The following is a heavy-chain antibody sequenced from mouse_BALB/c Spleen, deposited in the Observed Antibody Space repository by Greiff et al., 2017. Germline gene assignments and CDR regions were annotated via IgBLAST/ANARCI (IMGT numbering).Heavy chain of an antibody. CDR3: ARRLGLGGGY. CDR2: INPGSGGT. D-gene: IGHD3-1*01. J-gene: IGHJ2*01. Sequence: QVQLQQSGAELVRPGTSVKVSCKASGYAFTNYLIEWVKQRPGQGLEWIGVINPGSGGTNYNEKFKGKATLTADKSSSTAYMQLSSLTSDDSAVYFCARRLGLGGGYWGQGTTLTVSS. CDR1: GYAFTNYL. V-gene: IGHV1-54*01.